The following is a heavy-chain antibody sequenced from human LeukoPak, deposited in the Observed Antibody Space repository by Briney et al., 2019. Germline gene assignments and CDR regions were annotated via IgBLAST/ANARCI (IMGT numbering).Heavy chain of an antibody. CDR3: ARDPYYDFWSGYSGGPFDY. V-gene: IGHV1-18*01. CDR2: ISAYNGNT. Sequence: GASVKVSCKASGYTFTSYGISWVRQAPGQGLEWMGWISAYNGNTNYAQKLQGRVTMTTDTSTSTAYMELRSLRSDDTAVYYCARDPYYDFWSGYSGGPFDYWGQGTLVTVSS. J-gene: IGHJ4*02. D-gene: IGHD3-3*01. CDR1: GYTFTSYG.